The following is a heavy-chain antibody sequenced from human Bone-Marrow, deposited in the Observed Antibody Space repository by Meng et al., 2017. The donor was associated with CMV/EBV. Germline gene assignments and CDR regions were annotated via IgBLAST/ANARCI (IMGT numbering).Heavy chain of an antibody. V-gene: IGHV3-7*01. D-gene: IGHD3-3*01. CDR1: GFTFSSYS. J-gene: IGHJ4*02. CDR2: IKEDGREK. CDR3: ARMGLLEWLLPYYLDY. Sequence: GESLKISCAASGFTFSSYSMNWVRQAPGKGLEWVANIKEDGREKYYVDSVKGRFSISRDNAKNSLYLQMNSLTAEDTAVYFCARMGLLEWLLPYYLDYWGQGTLVTVSS.